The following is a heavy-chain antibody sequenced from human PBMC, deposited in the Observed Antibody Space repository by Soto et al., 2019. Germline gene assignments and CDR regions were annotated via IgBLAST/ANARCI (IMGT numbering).Heavy chain of an antibody. D-gene: IGHD6-6*01. CDR1: GGTFSSYA. CDR3: ARARSSIAARPGDYYYYYGMDV. V-gene: IGHV1-69*13. J-gene: IGHJ6*02. Sequence: SVKVSCKASGGTFSSYAISWVRQAPGQGLEWMGGIIPIFGTANYAQKFQGRVTITADESTSTAYMELSSLRSEDTAVYYCARARSSIAARPGDYYYYYGMDVWGQGTTVTVSS. CDR2: IIPIFGTA.